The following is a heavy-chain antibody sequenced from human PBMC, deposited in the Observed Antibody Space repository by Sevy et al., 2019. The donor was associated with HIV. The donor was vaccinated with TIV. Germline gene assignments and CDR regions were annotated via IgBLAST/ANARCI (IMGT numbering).Heavy chain of an antibody. CDR2: FDPEDGET. J-gene: IGHJ4*02. CDR1: GYTLTELS. D-gene: IGHD3-22*01. CDR3: STTRDYYDISGYPFDY. V-gene: IGHV1-24*01. Sequence: ASVKVSCKVSGYTLTELSMHWVRQAPGKGLEWMATFDPEDGETIYAQKFQGRVTMTEDTSTDTAYMELSSLRSEDTAVYYCSTTRDYYDISGYPFDYWGQGTLVTVSS.